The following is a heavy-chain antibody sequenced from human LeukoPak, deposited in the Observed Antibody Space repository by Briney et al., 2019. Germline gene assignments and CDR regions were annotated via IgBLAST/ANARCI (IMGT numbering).Heavy chain of an antibody. Sequence: GGSLRLSCAASGFSVNGNYWHWVRQTPGKRPQWISIIYSDGKTLYADSVRGRFTISRDNAKNSLYLQMNSLRAEDTALYYCAKAGYYDSSGYSLVYNWFDPWGQGTLVTVSS. CDR1: GFSVNGNY. CDR2: IYSDGKT. V-gene: IGHV3-53*05. D-gene: IGHD3-22*01. J-gene: IGHJ5*02. CDR3: AKAGYYDSSGYSLVYNWFDP.